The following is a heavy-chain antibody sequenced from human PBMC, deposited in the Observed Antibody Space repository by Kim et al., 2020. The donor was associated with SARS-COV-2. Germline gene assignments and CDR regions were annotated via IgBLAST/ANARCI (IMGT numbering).Heavy chain of an antibody. CDR2: IYSGGST. V-gene: IGHV3-66*01. CDR1: GFTVSSNY. J-gene: IGHJ4*02. CDR3: VSSRDYGDYLVY. Sequence: GGSLRLSCAASGFTVSSNYMSWVRQAPGKGLEWVSVIYSGGSTYYADSVKGRFTISRDNSKNTLYLQMNSLRAEDTAVYYCVSSRDYGDYLVYWGQETLVTASS. D-gene: IGHD4-17*01.